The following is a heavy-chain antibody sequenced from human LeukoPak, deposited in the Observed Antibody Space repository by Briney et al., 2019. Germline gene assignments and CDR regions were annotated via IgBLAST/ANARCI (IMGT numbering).Heavy chain of an antibody. Sequence: PGGSLRLSCAASGFNFSIYSMYWIRQAPGKGLEWVSSINSRSNQIYYADSVKGRFTISRDNAGNSLYLQMNSLRAEDTAIYYCAKERIPAAGTTVSTIESFGYSGQGALVTVSS. CDR1: GFNFSIYS. CDR3: AKERIPAAGTTVSTIESFGY. V-gene: IGHV3-21*04. D-gene: IGHD6-13*01. CDR2: INSRSNQI. J-gene: IGHJ4*02.